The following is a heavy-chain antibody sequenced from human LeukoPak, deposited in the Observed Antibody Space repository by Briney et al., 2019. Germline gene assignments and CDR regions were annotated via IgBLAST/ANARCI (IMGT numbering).Heavy chain of an antibody. D-gene: IGHD6-19*01. CDR2: ISWNSGSI. V-gene: IGHV3-9*01. CDR1: GFTFDGYA. J-gene: IGHJ3*02. Sequence: PGRSLRLSCAASGFTFDGYAMHWVRQAPGKGLEWVSGISWNSGSIGYADSVKGRFTISRNNAKNSLYLQMNSLRAEDTALYYCAKGSSGWTSDAFDIWGQGTMVTVSS. CDR3: AKGSSGWTSDAFDI.